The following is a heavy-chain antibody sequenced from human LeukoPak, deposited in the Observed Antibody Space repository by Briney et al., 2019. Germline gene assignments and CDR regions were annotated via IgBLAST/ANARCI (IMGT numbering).Heavy chain of an antibody. J-gene: IGHJ4*02. CDR2: ISWNSGSI. D-gene: IGHD2-15*01. CDR3: AKDTSAVVATSFDY. V-gene: IGHV3-9*01. Sequence: PGRSLRLSCAASGFTFDDYAMHWVRQAPGKGLEWVSGISWNSGSIGYADSVKDRFTISRDNAKNSLYLQMNSLRAEDTALYYCAKDTSAVVATSFDYWGQGTLVTVSS. CDR1: GFTFDDYA.